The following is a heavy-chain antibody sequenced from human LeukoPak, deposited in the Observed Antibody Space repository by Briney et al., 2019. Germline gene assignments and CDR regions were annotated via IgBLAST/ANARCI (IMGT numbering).Heavy chain of an antibody. CDR2: ISSSSSYI. V-gene: IGHV3-21*01. Sequence: PGGSLRLSCAASGFTLSSYSMNCVRQAPGKGLEWVSSISSSSSYIYYADSVKGRFTISRDNAKNSLYLQMNSLRAEDTAVYYCARFRITMVRGVKDVWGKGTTVTVSS. J-gene: IGHJ6*04. CDR3: ARFRITMVRGVKDV. CDR1: GFTLSSYS. D-gene: IGHD3-10*01.